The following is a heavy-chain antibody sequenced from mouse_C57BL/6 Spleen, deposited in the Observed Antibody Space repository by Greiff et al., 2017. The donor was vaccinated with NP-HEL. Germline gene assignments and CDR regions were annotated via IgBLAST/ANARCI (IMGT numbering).Heavy chain of an antibody. J-gene: IGHJ2*01. V-gene: IGHV1-9*01. CDR1: GYTFTGYW. CDR2: ILPGSGST. CDR3: AREIITTVVARYFDY. D-gene: IGHD1-1*01. Sequence: QVQLQQSGAELMKPGASVKLSCKATGYTFTGYWIEWVKQRPGHGLAWIGEILPGSGSTNYNEKFKGKATFTADTSSTTAYMQLSSLTTEDSAIYYCAREIITTVVARYFDYWGQGTTLTVSS.